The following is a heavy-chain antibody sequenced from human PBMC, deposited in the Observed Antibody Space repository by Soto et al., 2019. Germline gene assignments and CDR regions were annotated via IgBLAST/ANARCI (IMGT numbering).Heavy chain of an antibody. V-gene: IGHV3-21*01. CDR2: ISSSSSYI. D-gene: IGHD3-22*01. CDR3: ARDSIKGYYDSSGYYLDAFDI. CDR1: GFTFSSYS. Sequence: GGSLRLSCAASGFTFSSYSMNWVRQAPGKGLEWVSSISSSSSYIYYADSVKGRFTISRDNDKNSLYMQMNSLRAEDTAVYYCARDSIKGYYDSSGYYLDAFDIWGQGTMVTVSS. J-gene: IGHJ3*02.